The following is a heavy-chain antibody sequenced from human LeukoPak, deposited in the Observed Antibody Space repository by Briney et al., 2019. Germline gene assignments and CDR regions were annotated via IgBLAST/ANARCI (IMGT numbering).Heavy chain of an antibody. Sequence: GGSLRLSCAASGFTFRNYGMEWVRQAPGKGLEWVAFIWYDGSKKYYADSVRGRFTISRDNSKNTLYLQMNSLRAEDTAVYYCAKDLVAPTRNDAFDTWGQGKMFTVSS. CDR1: GFTFRNYG. J-gene: IGHJ3*02. V-gene: IGHV3-33*03. CDR2: IWYDGSKK. CDR3: AKDLVAPTRNDAFDT. D-gene: IGHD2-15*01.